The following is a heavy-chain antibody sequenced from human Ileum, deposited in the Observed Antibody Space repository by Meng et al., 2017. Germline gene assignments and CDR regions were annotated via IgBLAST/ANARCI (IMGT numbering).Heavy chain of an antibody. CDR3: ARDHWGSLDY. D-gene: IGHD7-27*01. Sequence: GQLLEPGPGLVKPLGTPSLPCPCFGGSSSSYYWSWIRQPAGKGLEWIGRIYTSGSTNYNPSLKSRVTMSVDTSKNQFSLKLSSVTAADTAVYYCARDHWGSLDYWGQGVLVTVSS. CDR1: GGSSSSYY. CDR2: IYTSGST. V-gene: IGHV4-4*07. J-gene: IGHJ4*02.